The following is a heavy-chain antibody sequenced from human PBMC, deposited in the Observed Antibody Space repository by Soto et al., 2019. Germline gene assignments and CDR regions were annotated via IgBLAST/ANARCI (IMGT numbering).Heavy chain of an antibody. D-gene: IGHD1-26*01. V-gene: IGHV4-38-2*01. CDR3: ARALLVGATHDY. J-gene: IGHJ4*02. CDR1: GYSISSSGYY. Sequence: SETLSLTCAVSGYSISSSGYYWGWIRQPPGKGLEWIGSIYHSGSTYYNPSLKSRVTISVDTSKNQFSLKLSSVTAADAAVYYCARALLVGATHDYWGQGTLVTVSS. CDR2: IYHSGST.